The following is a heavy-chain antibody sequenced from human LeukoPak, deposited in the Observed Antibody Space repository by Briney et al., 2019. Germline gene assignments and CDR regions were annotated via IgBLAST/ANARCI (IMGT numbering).Heavy chain of an antibody. CDR2: ISSSGSTI. D-gene: IGHD2-21*02. CDR3: VKARMPHCGTDCLES. V-gene: IGHV3-48*03. J-gene: IGHJ4*02. Sequence: GGSLRLSCAASGFTFSSYEMNWVRQAPGKGLEWVSYISSSGSTIYYADSVKGRFTISRDNAKNSLYLQMNSLRAEDTAVYYCVKARMPHCGTDCLESWGQGTLVTVSS. CDR1: GFTFSSYE.